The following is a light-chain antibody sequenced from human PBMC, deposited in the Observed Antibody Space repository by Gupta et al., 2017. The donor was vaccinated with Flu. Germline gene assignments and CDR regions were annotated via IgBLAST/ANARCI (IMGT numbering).Light chain of an antibody. J-gene: IGKJ1*01. CDR3: MQALQTPWT. CDR1: QNLLHSNGYNY. CDR2: LGS. Sequence: DLVMTQSPLSLPVIPGEPASISCRSSQNLLHSNGYNYLDWYVQKPGQSPHVLIYLGSSRASGVPDRFSGSLSGTEFTLTISRVEADDVGVYYCMQALQTPWTFGQGTKVKVK. V-gene: IGKV2-28*01.